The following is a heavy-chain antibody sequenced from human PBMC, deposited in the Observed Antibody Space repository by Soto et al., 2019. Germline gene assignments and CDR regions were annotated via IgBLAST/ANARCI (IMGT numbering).Heavy chain of an antibody. Sequence: PSETLSLTCTVSGVSISSYYWSWIRQPAGKGLEWIGRIYTSGSTNYNPSLKSRVTMSVDTSKNQFSLKLSSVTAADTAVYYCAREGIAVAGTWYYYGMDVWGQGTTVTVSS. D-gene: IGHD6-19*01. CDR2: IYTSGST. CDR1: GVSISSYY. CDR3: AREGIAVAGTWYYYGMDV. J-gene: IGHJ6*02. V-gene: IGHV4-4*07.